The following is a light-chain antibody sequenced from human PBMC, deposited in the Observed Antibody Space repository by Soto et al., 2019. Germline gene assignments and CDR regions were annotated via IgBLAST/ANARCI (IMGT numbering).Light chain of an antibody. Sequence: QSALTQPPSVSGSPGQSVTISCTGTSSDVVSYNRVSWYQQPPGTAPKLMIYEVSNRPSGVPDRFSGSKSGNTASLTISGLQAEDEAEYYCSSYTNNITLVFGGGTKVTVL. CDR3: SSYTNNITLV. V-gene: IGLV2-18*02. J-gene: IGLJ2*01. CDR2: EVS. CDR1: SSDVVSYNR.